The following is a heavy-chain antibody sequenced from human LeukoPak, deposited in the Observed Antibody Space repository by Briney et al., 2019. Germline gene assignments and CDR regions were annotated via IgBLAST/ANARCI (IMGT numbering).Heavy chain of an antibody. CDR3: ANGRGSAY. V-gene: IGHV3-7*02. J-gene: IGHJ4*02. CDR2: IKEDGTEK. Sequence: AGSLRLSCAASGFSLSDYWMTWLRQAPAKGLQWVATIKEDGTEKYYVDSVKGRFSISRDNPKNSLYLQMNTRRAEDTAVYNCANGRGSAYWGQGTLVTVSS. D-gene: IGHD2-8*01. CDR1: GFSLSDYW.